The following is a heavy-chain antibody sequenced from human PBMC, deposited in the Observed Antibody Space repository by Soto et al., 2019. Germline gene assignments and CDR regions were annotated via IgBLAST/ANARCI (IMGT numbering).Heavy chain of an antibody. CDR2: IDPSDSYT. D-gene: IGHD6-6*01. CDR3: ARRIAAHYYYGMDV. J-gene: IGHJ6*02. V-gene: IGHV5-10-1*01. CDR1: GYGFTSYW. Sequence: GESLKISCKGSGYGFTSYWISWVRQMPGKGLEWMGRIDPSDSYTNYSPSFQGHVTISADKSISTAYLQWSSLKASDTAMYYCARRIAAHYYYGMDVWGQGTTVTVSS.